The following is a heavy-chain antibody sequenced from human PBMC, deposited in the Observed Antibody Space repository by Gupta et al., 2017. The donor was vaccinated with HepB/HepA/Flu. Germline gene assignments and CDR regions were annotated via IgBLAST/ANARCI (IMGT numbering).Heavy chain of an antibody. D-gene: IGHD3-22*01. CDR3: ARADRTYYYDSSGYYKYNWFDP. CDR1: GGSITSYY. Sequence: QVQLQESGPGMVKPSETLSLTCTVSGGSITSYYWSWIRQPPGKGLEWIGYIYYSGSTNYNPSLKSRVTISVDTSKNQFSLKLNSVTAADTAVYYCARADRTYYYDSSGYYKYNWFDPWGQGTLVTVSS. CDR2: IYYSGST. V-gene: IGHV4-59*01. J-gene: IGHJ5*02.